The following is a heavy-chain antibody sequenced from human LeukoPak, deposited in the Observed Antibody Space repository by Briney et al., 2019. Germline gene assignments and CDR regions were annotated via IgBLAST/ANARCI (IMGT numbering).Heavy chain of an antibody. V-gene: IGHV4-39*01. CDR3: ERHQSAFWYFDL. CDR1: GVSITTTDHF. CDR2: IYHTGSS. Sequence: SETLSLTCIVSGVSITTTDHFWGWIRQPPGKGLEWMGHIYHTGSSYYHPSLKSRFTISVDTSKSLFSLKLNSVTAADTAVYYCERHQSAFWYFDLWGRGTPVTVSS. J-gene: IGHJ2*01.